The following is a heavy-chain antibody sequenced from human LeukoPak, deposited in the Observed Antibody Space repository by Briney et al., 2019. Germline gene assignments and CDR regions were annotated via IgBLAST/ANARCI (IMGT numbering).Heavy chain of an antibody. CDR3: ARDSWFGELLFDY. CDR2: INHSGST. V-gene: IGHV4-34*01. Sequence: SETLSLTCAVYGGSFSGYYRSWIRQPPGKGLEWIGEINHSGSTNYNPSLKSRVTISVDTSKNQFSLKLSSVTAADTAVYYCARDSWFGELLFDYWGQGTLVTVSS. CDR1: GGSFSGYY. J-gene: IGHJ4*02. D-gene: IGHD3-10*01.